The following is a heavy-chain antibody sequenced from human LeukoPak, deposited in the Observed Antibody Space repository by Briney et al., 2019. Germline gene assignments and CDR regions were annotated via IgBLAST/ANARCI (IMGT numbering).Heavy chain of an antibody. J-gene: IGHJ4*02. CDR1: GFTFSRFN. V-gene: IGHV3-23*01. Sequence: GGSLRLSCAASGFTFSRFNMNWLRQAPGKGLEWVSAISGSGGSTYYADSVQGRFTISRDNSKNTLYLQMNSLRAEDTAVYYCAKSVTAYYNVGCDYWGQGTLVTVSS. CDR2: ISGSGGST. D-gene: IGHD3-9*01. CDR3: AKSVTAYYNVGCDY.